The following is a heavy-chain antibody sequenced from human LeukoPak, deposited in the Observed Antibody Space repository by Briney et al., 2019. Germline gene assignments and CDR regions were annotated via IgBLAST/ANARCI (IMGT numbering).Heavy chain of an antibody. CDR2: ISGSGGST. D-gene: IGHD3-10*01. CDR3: AREFTSDRPTRFDF. V-gene: IGHV3-23*01. CDR1: GFTFSSYA. Sequence: HPGGSLRLSCAASGFTFSSYAMSWVRQAPGKGLEWVSAISGSGGSTYYADSVKGRFTISRDNAQNSLYLQMNGLRADDTAIYYCAREFTSDRPTRFDFWGQGTLVTVSS. J-gene: IGHJ4*02.